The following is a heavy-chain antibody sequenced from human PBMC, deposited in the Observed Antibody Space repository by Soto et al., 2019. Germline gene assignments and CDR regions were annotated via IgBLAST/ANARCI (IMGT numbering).Heavy chain of an antibody. J-gene: IGHJ4*02. CDR1: GFTFNNYS. CDR3: AKKAVYVSPGNYFDY. V-gene: IGHV3-23*01. D-gene: IGHD3-10*02. CDR2: IGPSGGDT. Sequence: GGSLRLSCATSGFTFNNYSMTWVRQAPGKGLEWVSSIGPSGGDTYYADSVKGRFTISKDNSKNTLYLQMNILRAGDTAMYFCAKKAVYVSPGNYFDYWGQGTVVTVSS.